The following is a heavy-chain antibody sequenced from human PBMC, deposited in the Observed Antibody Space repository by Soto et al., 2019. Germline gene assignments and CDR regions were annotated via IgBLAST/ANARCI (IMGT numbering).Heavy chain of an antibody. V-gene: IGHV4-4*07. J-gene: IGHJ5*02. D-gene: IGHD3-9*01. CDR2: IYTSGST. CDR1: GGSISSYY. CDR3: ARDAHYDILTGQRFDP. Sequence: PSETLSLTCTVSGGSISSYYWSWIRQPAGKGLEWIGRIYTSGSTNYNPSLKSRVTMSVDTSKNQFSLKLSSVTAADTAVYYCARDAHYDILTGQRFDPWGQGTLVTVSS.